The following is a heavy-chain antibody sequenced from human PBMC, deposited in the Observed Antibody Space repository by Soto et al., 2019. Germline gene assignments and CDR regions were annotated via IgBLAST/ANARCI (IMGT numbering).Heavy chain of an antibody. CDR1: GFTFSSYW. J-gene: IGHJ6*02. CDR2: ISSSSSTI. Sequence: GGSLRLSCAASGFTFSSYWMHWVRQAPGKGLEWVSYISSSSSTIYYADSVKGRFTISRDNAKNSLYLQMNSLRDEDTAVYYCARGANQYLGMDVWGQGTTVTVSS. V-gene: IGHV3-48*02. D-gene: IGHD2-2*01. CDR3: ARGANQYLGMDV.